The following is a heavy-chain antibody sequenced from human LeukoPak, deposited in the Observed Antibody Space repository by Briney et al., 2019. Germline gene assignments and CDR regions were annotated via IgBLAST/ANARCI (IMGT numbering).Heavy chain of an antibody. D-gene: IGHD3-10*01. Sequence: GGSLRLSCAASGFTFSSYAMSWVRQAPGKGLEWVSAISGSGGSTYYADSVKGRFTISRDNSKNTLYLQMNSLRAEDTAVYYCARDHRSLWFGESAPWFDPWGQGTLVTVSS. J-gene: IGHJ5*02. CDR3: ARDHRSLWFGESAPWFDP. CDR2: ISGSGGST. CDR1: GFTFSSYA. V-gene: IGHV3-23*01.